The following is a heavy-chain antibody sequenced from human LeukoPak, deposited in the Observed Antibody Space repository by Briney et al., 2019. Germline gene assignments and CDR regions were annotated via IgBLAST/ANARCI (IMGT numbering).Heavy chain of an antibody. CDR2: IIPIFGTA. CDR1: GGTFSSYA. D-gene: IGHD3-22*01. CDR3: ARDRSRTFTMIEPDAFDI. Sequence: SVRVSCKASGGTFSSYAISWVRQAPGQGLEWMGGIIPIFGTANYAQKFQGRITITTDESTSTAYMELSSLRSEDTAVYYCARDRSRTFTMIEPDAFDIWGQGTMVTVSS. J-gene: IGHJ3*02. V-gene: IGHV1-69*05.